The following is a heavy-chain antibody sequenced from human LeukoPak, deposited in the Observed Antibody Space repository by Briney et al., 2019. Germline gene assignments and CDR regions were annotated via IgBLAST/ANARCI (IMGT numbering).Heavy chain of an antibody. J-gene: IGHJ4*02. CDR3: AREHPDYDSSGYYSDY. D-gene: IGHD3-22*01. Sequence: GESLKISCKGSGYTFTSYAMHWVRQAPGQRLEWMGWINAGNGNTKYSQKFQGRVTITRDTSASTAYMELSSLRSEDTAVYYCAREHPDYDSSGYYSDYWGQGTLVTVSS. CDR1: GYTFTSYA. CDR2: INAGNGNT. V-gene: IGHV1-3*01.